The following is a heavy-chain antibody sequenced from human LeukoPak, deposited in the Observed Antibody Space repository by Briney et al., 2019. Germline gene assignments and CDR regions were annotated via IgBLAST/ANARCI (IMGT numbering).Heavy chain of an antibody. V-gene: IGHV4-4*07. J-gene: IGHJ4*02. Sequence: SETLSLTCTVSGGSISSYYWSWIRQPAGKGLEWIGRIYTSGSTNYNPSLKSRVTMSVDTSKNQFSLKLGSVTAADTAVYYCARERDYYDSSGYSRRYFDYWGQGTLVTVSS. CDR1: GGSISSYY. CDR2: IYTSGST. D-gene: IGHD3-22*01. CDR3: ARERDYYDSSGYSRRYFDY.